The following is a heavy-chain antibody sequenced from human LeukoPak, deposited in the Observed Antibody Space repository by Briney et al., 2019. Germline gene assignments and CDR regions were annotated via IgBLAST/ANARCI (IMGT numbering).Heavy chain of an antibody. V-gene: IGHV1-69*01. D-gene: IGHD2-15*01. CDR1: GGTFSSYA. CDR2: IIPIFGTA. CDR3: ASPYCSGGSCYAFYYGMDV. J-gene: IGHJ6*02. Sequence: SVKVSCKASGGTFSSYAISWVRQAPGQGLEWMGGIIPIFGTANYAQKFQGRVTITADESTSTAYMELSSLRSEDTAVYYCASPYCSGGSCYAFYYGMDVWGQGTTVTVSS.